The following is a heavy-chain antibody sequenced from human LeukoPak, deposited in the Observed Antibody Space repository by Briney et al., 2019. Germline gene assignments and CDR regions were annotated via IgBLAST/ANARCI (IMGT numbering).Heavy chain of an antibody. CDR3: AKDSARGRGPRYCSGGSCYYFDY. J-gene: IGHJ4*02. V-gene: IGHV3-23*01. CDR1: GFTFSSYA. Sequence: GGSLRLSCAASGFTFSSYAMSWVRQAPGKGLEWVSAISGSGGSTYYADSVKGRFTISRDNPKNTLYLQMNSLRAEDTAVYYCAKDSARGRGPRYCSGGSCYYFDYWGQGTLVTVSS. D-gene: IGHD2-15*01. CDR2: ISGSGGST.